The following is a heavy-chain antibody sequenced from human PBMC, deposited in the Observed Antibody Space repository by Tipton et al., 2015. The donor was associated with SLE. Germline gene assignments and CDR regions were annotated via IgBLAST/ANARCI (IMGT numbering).Heavy chain of an antibody. Sequence: TLSLTCTVSGGSISSTNYFWTWIRQPAGKGLEWIGRIYTSWNTNYNPSLQSRVTISIDTSKNQFSLKLSSVTAADTAVYFCARASNYYDYNYFVPWGQGALVTVSS. CDR2: IYTSWNT. CDR1: GGSISSTNYF. J-gene: IGHJ5*02. V-gene: IGHV4-61*02. D-gene: IGHD3-22*01. CDR3: ARASNYYDYNYFVP.